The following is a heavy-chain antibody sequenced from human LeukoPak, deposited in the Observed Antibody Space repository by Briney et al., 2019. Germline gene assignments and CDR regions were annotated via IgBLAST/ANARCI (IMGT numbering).Heavy chain of an antibody. D-gene: IGHD1-26*01. CDR1: GFTFSSYA. V-gene: IGHV3-23*01. CDR2: ISGSGGST. CDR3: ARDGGYSGSSLDI. Sequence: GGSLRLSCAASGFTFSSYAMSWVRQAPGKGLEWVSAISGSGGSTYYADSVKGRFTISRHNSKNTLYLQMNSLRVEDTAVYYCARDGGYSGSSLDIWGQGTMVTVSS. J-gene: IGHJ3*02.